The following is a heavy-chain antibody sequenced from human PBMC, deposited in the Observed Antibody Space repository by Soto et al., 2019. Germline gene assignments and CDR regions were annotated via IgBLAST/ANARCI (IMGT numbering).Heavy chain of an antibody. CDR1: GGSISSSSYY. CDR2: IYYSGST. Sequence: SETLSLTCTVSGGSISSSSYYWGWIRQPPGKGLEWIGYIYYSGSTYYNPSLKSRVTISVDTSKNQFSLKLSSVTAADTAVYYCARVISIVVVVAAIAYYYGMDVWGQGTTVTVSS. CDR3: ARVISIVVVVAAIAYYYGMDV. D-gene: IGHD2-15*01. V-gene: IGHV4-31*03. J-gene: IGHJ6*02.